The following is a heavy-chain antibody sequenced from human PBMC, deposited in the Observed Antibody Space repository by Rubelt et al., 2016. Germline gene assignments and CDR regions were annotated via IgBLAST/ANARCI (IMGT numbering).Heavy chain of an antibody. J-gene: IGHJ4*02. Sequence: QVQLVQSGAEVKKPGASVTVSCKASGYTFTSYGISWVRQAPGQGLEWMGWISAYNGNTNYAQKLQVRVTMTTDTSTSTAYMELRSLGSDDTAVYYCARAASTVTTLLDLGYWGQGTLVTVSS. CDR2: ISAYNGNT. CDR1: GYTFTSYG. D-gene: IGHD4-17*01. CDR3: ARAASTVTTLLDLGY. V-gene: IGHV1-18*01.